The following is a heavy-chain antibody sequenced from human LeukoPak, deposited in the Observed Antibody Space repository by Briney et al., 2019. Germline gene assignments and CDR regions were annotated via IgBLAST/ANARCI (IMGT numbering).Heavy chain of an antibody. CDR2: INWDGSST. Sequence: GGSLRLSCAASGFTFNDYGMSWVRQAPGKGLEWVSGINWDGSSTGYADSVKGRFTISRDNAKNSLYLQMNSLRAEDTAVYYCARERAVIRYFDYWGQGTLVTVSS. J-gene: IGHJ4*02. CDR1: GFTFNDYG. V-gene: IGHV3-20*04. CDR3: ARERAVIRYFDY. D-gene: IGHD4-23*01.